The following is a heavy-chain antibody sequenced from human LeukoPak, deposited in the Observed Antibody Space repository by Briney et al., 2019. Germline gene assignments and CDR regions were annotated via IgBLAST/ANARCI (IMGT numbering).Heavy chain of an antibody. CDR3: AKDRVGYQLLSNWFDP. V-gene: IGHV3-30*18. D-gene: IGHD2-2*01. J-gene: IGHJ5*02. CDR1: GFTFSDYG. CDR2: ISYDGSTK. Sequence: PGGSLRLSCAASGFTFSDYGMHWVRQAPGKGLEWVAVISYDGSTKYYADSVKGRFTISRDNFKNTLYLQMNSLRVEDTAVYYCAKDRVGYQLLSNWFDPWGQGTWSPSPQ.